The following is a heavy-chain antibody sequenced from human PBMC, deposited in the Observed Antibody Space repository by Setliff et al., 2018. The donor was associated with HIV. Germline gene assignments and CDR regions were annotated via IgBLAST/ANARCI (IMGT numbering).Heavy chain of an antibody. Sequence: ASVKVSCKASGYTFTSYGMSWVRQAPGQGLEWMGWISAYNGNTNYAQKLQGRVTMTTDTSTSTAYMELRSLRSDDTAVYYCARDLKYPRYGDLDYWGQGTLVTVSS. CDR1: GYTFTSYG. J-gene: IGHJ4*02. V-gene: IGHV1-18*01. D-gene: IGHD4-17*01. CDR2: ISAYNGNT. CDR3: ARDLKYPRYGDLDY.